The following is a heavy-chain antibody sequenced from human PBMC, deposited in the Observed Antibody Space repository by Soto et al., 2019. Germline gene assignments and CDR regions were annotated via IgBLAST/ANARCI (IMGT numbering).Heavy chain of an antibody. CDR1: GFTFSAYY. CDR2: ISGGSSTI. CDR3: ARGQWGGH. J-gene: IGHJ4*02. Sequence: QVQLVESGGDLVKPGGSLRLSCAASGFTFSAYYMTWIRQAPGKGLEWVSYISGGSSTIYYADSVKGRFTISRDNAKNSLYLQMNNLRDEDTAVYYCARGQWGGHWGQGTLVTVSS. D-gene: IGHD1-26*01. V-gene: IGHV3-11*01.